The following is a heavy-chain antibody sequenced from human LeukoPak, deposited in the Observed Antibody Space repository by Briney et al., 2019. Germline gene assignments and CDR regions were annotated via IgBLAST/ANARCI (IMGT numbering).Heavy chain of an antibody. J-gene: IGHJ3*02. CDR3: ARRGVAVAGIERMDALDI. V-gene: IGHV4-34*01. CDR2: INHSGTT. D-gene: IGHD6-19*01. Sequence: SETLSLTCAVYGGSFSTYYWNWIRAPPGRGLEWIGEINHSGTTNYSPSLKSRVTISVDTSKNQFSLKLTSVTAADTAVYYCARRGVAVAGIERMDALDIWGQGTMVTVSS. CDR1: GGSFSTYY.